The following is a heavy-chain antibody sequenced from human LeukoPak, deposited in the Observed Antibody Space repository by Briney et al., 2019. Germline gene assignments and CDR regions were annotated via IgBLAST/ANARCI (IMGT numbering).Heavy chain of an antibody. J-gene: IGHJ6*02. CDR3: ATARRPGPSYYYSYSMDV. CDR1: EFSFSDYY. Sequence: PGGSLRLSCAASEFSFSDYYMSWVRQAPGKGLEWVSYISSSGGYTNYADFAKGRFTISRDNAKNSLYLQMNSLRAEDTAVYYCATARRPGPSYYYSYSMDVWGQGTTVTVSS. V-gene: IGHV3-11*03. CDR2: ISSSGGYT.